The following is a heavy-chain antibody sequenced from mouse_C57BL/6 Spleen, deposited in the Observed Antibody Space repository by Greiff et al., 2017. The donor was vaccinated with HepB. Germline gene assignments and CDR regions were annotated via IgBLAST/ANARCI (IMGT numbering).Heavy chain of an antibody. CDR1: GFSLTSYG. V-gene: IGHV2-2*01. J-gene: IGHJ4*01. Sequence: QVHVKQSGPGLVQPSQSLSITCTVSGFSLTSYGVHWVRQSPGKGLEWLGVIWSGGSTDYNAAFISRLSISKDNSKSQVFFKMNSLQADDTAIYYCARNTGTRYYAMDYWGQGTSVTVSS. D-gene: IGHD4-1*01. CDR2: IWSGGST. CDR3: ARNTGTRYYAMDY.